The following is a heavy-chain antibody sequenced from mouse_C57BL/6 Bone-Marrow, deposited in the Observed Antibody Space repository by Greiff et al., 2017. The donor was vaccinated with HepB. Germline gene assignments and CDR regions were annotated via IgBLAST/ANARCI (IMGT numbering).Heavy chain of an antibody. D-gene: IGHD1-1*01. CDR3: AINYYGSSYLFAY. V-gene: IGHV1-81*01. CDR1: GYTFTSYG. CDR2: IYPRSGNT. Sequence: VKLMESGAELARPGASVKLSCKASGYTFTSYGISWVKQRTGQGLEWIGEIYPRSGNTYYNEKFKGKATLTADKSSSTAYMELRSLTSADSAVYFCAINYYGSSYLFAYWGQGTLVTVSA. J-gene: IGHJ3*01.